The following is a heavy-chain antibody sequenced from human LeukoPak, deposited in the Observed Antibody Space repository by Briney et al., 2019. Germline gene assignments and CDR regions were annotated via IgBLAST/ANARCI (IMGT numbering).Heavy chain of an antibody. CDR1: GFTFSSYA. D-gene: IGHD3-16*01. V-gene: IGHV3-23*01. J-gene: IGHJ4*02. CDR2: ISGSGGST. CDR3: AKDGVVTITFEY. Sequence: PGGSLRLSCTASGFTFSSYAMSWVRPAPGKGLEWVSVISGSGGSTLYGGSVKGRFTISRDNSKNTLYLQMNSLRAEDTAVYYCAKDGVVTITFEYWGQGTLVTVSS.